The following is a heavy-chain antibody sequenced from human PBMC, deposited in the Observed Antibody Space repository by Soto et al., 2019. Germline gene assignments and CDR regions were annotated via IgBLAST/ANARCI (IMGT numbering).Heavy chain of an antibody. V-gene: IGHV4-34*01. J-gene: IGHJ4*02. CDR1: GGSFSGYY. D-gene: IGHD3-9*01. CDR3: ARGKTRLIFSCYYRTNPFLYY. Sequence: SETLSLTCAVYGGSFSGYYWSWIRQPPGKGLEWIGEINHSGSTNYNPSLKSRVTISVDTSKNQFSLKLSSVTAADTAVYYCARGKTRLIFSCYYRTNPFLYYCGKGTLVTVSS. CDR2: INHSGST.